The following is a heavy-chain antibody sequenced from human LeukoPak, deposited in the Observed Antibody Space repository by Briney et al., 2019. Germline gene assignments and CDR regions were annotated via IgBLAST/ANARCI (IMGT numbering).Heavy chain of an antibody. CDR1: GFTFSSYS. CDR3: ARALTFGGVIAFDY. V-gene: IGHV3-21*01. J-gene: IGHJ4*02. CDR2: ISSSSSYI. D-gene: IGHD3-16*02. Sequence: PGGSLRLSCAASGFTFSSYSMNWVRQAPGKGLEWVSSISSSSSYIYYADSVKGRFTISRDNAKNSLYLQMNSLRAEDTAVYYCARALTFGGVIAFDYWAREPWSPSPQ.